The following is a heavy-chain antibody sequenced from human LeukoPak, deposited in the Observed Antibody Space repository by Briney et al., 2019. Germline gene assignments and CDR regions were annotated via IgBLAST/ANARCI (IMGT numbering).Heavy chain of an antibody. CDR3: ARLWRGYHY. J-gene: IGHJ4*02. V-gene: IGHV4-34*01. CDR1: GGSFSGYY. CDR2: INHSGST. D-gene: IGHD3-3*01. Sequence: SETLSLTCAVYGGSFSGYYWSWIRQPPGKGLEWIGEINHSGSTNYNPSLKSRVTISVDTSKNQFSLKLSSVTAAETAVYYCARLWRGYHYRGQGTLVTVSS.